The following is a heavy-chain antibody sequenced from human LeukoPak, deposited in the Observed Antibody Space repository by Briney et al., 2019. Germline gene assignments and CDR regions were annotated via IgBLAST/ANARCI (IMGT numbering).Heavy chain of an antibody. Sequence: GGSLRLSCAASGFTFSSYGMSWVRQAPGKGLEWVSAISGNGGNTYYADSVKGRFTISRDTSNNMLFLQMNSLRAGDTAVYYCARYGRWGTSQEFDYWGQGTLVTVSS. CDR2: ISGNGGNT. CDR3: ARYGRWGTSQEFDY. D-gene: IGHD2-2*01. V-gene: IGHV3-23*01. CDR1: GFTFSSYG. J-gene: IGHJ4*02.